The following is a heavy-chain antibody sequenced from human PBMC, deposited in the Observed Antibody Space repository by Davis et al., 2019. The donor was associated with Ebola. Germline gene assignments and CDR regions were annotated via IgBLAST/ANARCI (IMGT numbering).Heavy chain of an antibody. Sequence: PGGSLRLSCAASGFTFSSYAMHWVRQAPGKGLEWVAVISYDGSNKYYADSVKGRFTISRDNAKNSLYLQMNSLRAEDTAVYYCAKGSARSGGWGFDYWGQGTLVTVSS. D-gene: IGHD6-19*01. CDR1: GFTFSSYA. J-gene: IGHJ4*02. V-gene: IGHV3-30-3*01. CDR3: AKGSARSGGWGFDY. CDR2: ISYDGSNK.